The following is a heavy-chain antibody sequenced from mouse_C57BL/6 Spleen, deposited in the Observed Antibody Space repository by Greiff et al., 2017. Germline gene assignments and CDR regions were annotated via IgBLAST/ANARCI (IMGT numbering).Heavy chain of an antibody. V-gene: IGHV5-9-1*02. J-gene: IGHJ2*01. CDR1: GFTFSSYA. D-gene: IGHD2-4*01. Sequence: EVQRVESGEGLVKPGGSLKLSCAASGFTFSSYAMSWVRQTPEKRLEWVAYISSGGDYIYYADTVKGRFTISRDNARNTLYLQMSSLKSEDTAMYYCTRVYYDLGYFDYWGQGTTLTVSS. CDR2: ISSGGDYI. CDR3: TRVYYDLGYFDY.